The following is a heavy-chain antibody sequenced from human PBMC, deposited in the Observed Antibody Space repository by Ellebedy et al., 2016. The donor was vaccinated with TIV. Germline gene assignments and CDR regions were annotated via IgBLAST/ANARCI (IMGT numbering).Heavy chain of an antibody. CDR2: IYSTGTT. V-gene: IGHV3-66*01. Sequence: PGGSLRLSCAASGFPVGSHFMSWVRQAPGRGPECVSIIYSTGTTDYADSVRGRFTISRDSAKNTLYLQMNSLRVEDTAVYYRARKSDTLLFAGGDCWGQGTLVTVSS. D-gene: IGHD3-16*01. J-gene: IGHJ4*02. CDR3: ARKSDTLLFAGGDC. CDR1: GFPVGSHF.